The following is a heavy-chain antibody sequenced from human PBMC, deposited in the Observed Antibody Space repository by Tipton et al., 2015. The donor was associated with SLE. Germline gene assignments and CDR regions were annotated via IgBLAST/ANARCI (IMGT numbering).Heavy chain of an antibody. CDR1: GFTFSSYW. J-gene: IGHJ6*02. CDR3: AGDPNGMDV. V-gene: IGHV3-7*01. Sequence: SLRLSCAASGFTFSSYWMSWVRQAPGKGLEWVANIKQDGSEKYYVDSVKGRFTISRDNAKNSLYLRMNSLRAGDTAVYYCAGDPNGMDVWGQGTTVTVSS. CDR2: IKQDGSEK.